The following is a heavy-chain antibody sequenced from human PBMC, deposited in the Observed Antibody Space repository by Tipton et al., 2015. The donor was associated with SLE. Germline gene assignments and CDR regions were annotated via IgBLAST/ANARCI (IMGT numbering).Heavy chain of an antibody. V-gene: IGHV4-59*11. CDR2: IYHIGSS. D-gene: IGHD3-16*02. CDR3: ARVGVWGSYRYFDY. J-gene: IGHJ4*02. CDR1: NDSITSHY. Sequence: TLSLTCTVSNDSITSHYWSWIRQPPGKGLEWIGYIYHIGSSNYNPSLEGRASISVDTSKNQFSLELRSVTAADTAVYYCARVGVWGSYRYFDYWGQGTLVTVSS.